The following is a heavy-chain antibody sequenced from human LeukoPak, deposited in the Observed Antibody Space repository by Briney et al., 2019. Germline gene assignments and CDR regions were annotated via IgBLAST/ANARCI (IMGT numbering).Heavy chain of an antibody. J-gene: IGHJ4*02. D-gene: IGHD6-19*01. CDR1: GFTFSSYS. CDR3: ASVSSGTPY. V-gene: IGHV3-21*01. CDR2: ISISSRYI. Sequence: GGALRLSCAASGFTFSSYSMNLGRQAPGKGLEMGSSISISSRYIYYASSVKGRITISKDNANNSLYVQMKSLRAKDRAVSYCASVSSGTPYWGQGTLVTVSS.